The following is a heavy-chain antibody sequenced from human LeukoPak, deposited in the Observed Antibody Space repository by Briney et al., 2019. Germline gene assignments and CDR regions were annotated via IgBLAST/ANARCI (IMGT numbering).Heavy chain of an antibody. V-gene: IGHV3-23*01. J-gene: IGHJ4*02. D-gene: IGHD1-26*01. CDR3: AKDTEWSGSYAHFDY. Sequence: GGSLRLSCAASGFTFSSYAMSWVRQAPGKGLEWVSAISGSGGSTYYADSVKGRFTISRDNSKNTLYLQMNSLRAEDTALYYCAKDTEWSGSYAHFDYWGQGTLVTVSS. CDR2: ISGSGGST. CDR1: GFTFSSYA.